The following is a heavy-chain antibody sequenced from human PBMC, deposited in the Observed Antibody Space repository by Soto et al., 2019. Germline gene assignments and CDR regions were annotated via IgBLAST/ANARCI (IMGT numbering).Heavy chain of an antibody. CDR3: ARDGQYRTDGFDI. J-gene: IGHJ3*02. CDR1: GFTFSSHG. CDR2: LSRGGGST. Sequence: EAQLLESGGGSVQPGGSLRLSCAASGFTFSSHGMSWIRQAPGKGLEWISGLSRGGGSTYYVDSVKGRFTISRDNAKNMLALIVKSLGVEDTALYYCARDGQYRTDGFDIWGQGTMVTVSS. D-gene: IGHD6-6*01. V-gene: IGHV3-23*01.